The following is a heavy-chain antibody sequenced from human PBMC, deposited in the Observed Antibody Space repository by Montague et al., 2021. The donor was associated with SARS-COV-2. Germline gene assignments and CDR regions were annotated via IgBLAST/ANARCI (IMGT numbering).Heavy chain of an antibody. CDR1: GGSISSYY. CDR2: IYYSGST. Sequence: SETLSLTCTVSGGSISSYYWSWIRQPPGKELEWIGYIYYSGSTNYNPSLKSRVTISVDTSKNQFSLKLSSVTAADTAVYYCAREESGFDYYYGMDVWGQGTTVTVSS. V-gene: IGHV4-59*01. D-gene: IGHD3-3*01. J-gene: IGHJ6*02. CDR3: AREESGFDYYYGMDV.